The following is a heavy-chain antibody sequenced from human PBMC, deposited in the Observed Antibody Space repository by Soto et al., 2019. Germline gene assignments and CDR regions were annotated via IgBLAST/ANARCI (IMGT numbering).Heavy chain of an antibody. CDR1: GGSFSSSSYY. J-gene: IGHJ4*02. Sequence: QLQLQESGPGLVKPSETLSLTCTVSGGSFSSSSYYWAGFRHPPGKGLGWMGGIYYSGSTYYNPSLKSRVTISVDTSKNQFSLKLSSVTAADTAVYYCARHVRFGTVAGTALGGYFDYWGQGTLVTVSS. V-gene: IGHV4-39*01. CDR2: IYYSGST. D-gene: IGHD6-19*01. CDR3: ARHVRFGTVAGTALGGYFDY.